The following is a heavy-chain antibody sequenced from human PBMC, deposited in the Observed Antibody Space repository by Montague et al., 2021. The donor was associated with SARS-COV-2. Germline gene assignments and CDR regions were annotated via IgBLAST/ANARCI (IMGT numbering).Heavy chain of an antibody. J-gene: IGHJ5*02. D-gene: IGHD1-1*01. CDR3: ARERQEVGIYFDP. V-gene: IGHV4-39*07. CDR2: IPYRGAT. CDR1: GGSMSTVNYY. Sequence: SETLSLTCTVSGGSMSTVNYYCGWVRQTPGKGLDWVGSIPYRGATYYTPSLETRVSISRDTSKSQFSLELRSVTAADTAVYYCARERQEVGIYFDPWGHGTLVTVSS.